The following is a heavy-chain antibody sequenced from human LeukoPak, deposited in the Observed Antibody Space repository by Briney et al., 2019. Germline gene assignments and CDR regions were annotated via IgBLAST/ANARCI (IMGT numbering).Heavy chain of an antibody. CDR2: IYTSGST. J-gene: IGHJ4*02. D-gene: IGHD2-2*02. CDR3: ARHRYCSSTSCYTAIDY. V-gene: IGHV4-4*09. Sequence: PSETLPLTCTVSGGSISSYYWSWIRQPPGKGLEWIGYIYTSGSTNYNPSLKSRVTISVDTSKNQFSLKLSSVTAAGTAVYYCARHRYCSSTSCYTAIDYWGQGTLVTVSS. CDR1: GGSISSYY.